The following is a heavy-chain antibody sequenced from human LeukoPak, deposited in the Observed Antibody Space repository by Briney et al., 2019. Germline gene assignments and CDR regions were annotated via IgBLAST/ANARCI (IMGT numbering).Heavy chain of an antibody. Sequence: PGGSLRLSCAASGFTFSSYSMNRVRQAPGKGLEWVSYISSSSSTIYYADSVKGRFTISRDNAKNSLYLQMNSLRAEDTAVYYCASGPYDSSGYYYGWGQGTLVTVSS. CDR2: ISSSSSTI. CDR1: GFTFSSYS. V-gene: IGHV3-48*04. CDR3: ASGPYDSSGYYYG. D-gene: IGHD3-22*01. J-gene: IGHJ4*02.